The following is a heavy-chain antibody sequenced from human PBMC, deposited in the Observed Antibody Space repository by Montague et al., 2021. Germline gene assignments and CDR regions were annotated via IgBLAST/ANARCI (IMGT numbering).Heavy chain of an antibody. CDR1: GGSISSGGFY. V-gene: IGHV4-31*03. Sequence: TLSLTCSVSGGSISSGGFYWSWIRQHPGKGPEWIGSIYDSGSTNYNPSLKSRLTLSRDTSKSQVSLRLTSVTAAETAVYYCARSGGYCSGGRCDTFDYWGQGTLATVSS. CDR2: IYDSGST. J-gene: IGHJ4*02. D-gene: IGHD2-15*01. CDR3: ARSGGYCSGGRCDTFDY.